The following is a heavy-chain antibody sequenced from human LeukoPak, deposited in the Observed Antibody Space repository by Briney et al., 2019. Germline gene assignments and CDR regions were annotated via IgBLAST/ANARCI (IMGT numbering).Heavy chain of an antibody. CDR1: GFTFSNYA. V-gene: IGHV3-30*18. J-gene: IGHJ6*02. CDR2: ISYDGSNK. D-gene: IGHD3-16*01. Sequence: PGGSLRLSCAASGFTFSNYAMSWVRQAPGKGLEWVAVISYDGSNKYYADSVKGRFTISRDNSKNTLYLQMNSLRAEDTAVCYCAKARAYRYYYYGMDVWGQGTTVTVSS. CDR3: AKARAYRYYYYGMDV.